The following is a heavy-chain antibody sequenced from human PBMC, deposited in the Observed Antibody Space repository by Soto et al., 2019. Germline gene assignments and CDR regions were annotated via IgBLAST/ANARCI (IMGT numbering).Heavy chain of an antibody. CDR3: ARGRRPIAAAGTRYYYMDV. V-gene: IGHV1-8*01. Sequence: QVQLVQSGAEVKKPGASVKVSCKASGYTFTSYDINWVRQATGQGLEWMGWMNPNSGNTGYAQKFQGRVTMTRNTSIGTAYMELSSLRSEDTAVYYCARGRRPIAAAGTRYYYMDVWGKGTTVTVSS. D-gene: IGHD6-13*01. CDR1: GYTFTSYD. CDR2: MNPNSGNT. J-gene: IGHJ6*03.